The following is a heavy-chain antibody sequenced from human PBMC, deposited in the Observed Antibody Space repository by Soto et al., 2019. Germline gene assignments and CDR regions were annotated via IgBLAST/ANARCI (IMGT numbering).Heavy chain of an antibody. Sequence: GESLKISCKGSGYSFTSYWIGWVRQMPGKGLEWMGIIYPGDSDTRYSPSFQGQVTISADKSISTAYLQWSSLKASDTAMYYCARCPYYDFWSGYSRPNYYCYGMGVWGQGTTVTVSS. CDR3: ARCPYYDFWSGYSRPNYYCYGMGV. CDR2: IYPGDSDT. D-gene: IGHD3-3*01. CDR1: GYSFTSYW. V-gene: IGHV5-51*01. J-gene: IGHJ6*02.